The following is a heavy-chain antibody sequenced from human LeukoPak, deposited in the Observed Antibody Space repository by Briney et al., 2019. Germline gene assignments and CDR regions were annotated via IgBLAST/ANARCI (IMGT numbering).Heavy chain of an antibody. CDR1: GGSIGSHY. CDR2: IYYSGST. CDR3: ARDRESFSSGGVENWFDP. J-gene: IGHJ5*02. D-gene: IGHD2-8*02. V-gene: IGHV4-59*11. Sequence: PSETLSLTCTVSGGSIGSHYWSWIRQPPGKGLEWIGYIYYSGSTDYNPSLKSRVTISVDTSKNQFSLKLSSVTAADTAVYYCARDRESFSSGGVENWFDPWGQGTLVTVSS.